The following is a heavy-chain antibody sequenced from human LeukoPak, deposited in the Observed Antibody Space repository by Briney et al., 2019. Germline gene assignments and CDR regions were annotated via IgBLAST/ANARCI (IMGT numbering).Heavy chain of an antibody. CDR3: AKGFTVFEDAPDV. CDR1: GFTFSNYA. V-gene: IGHV3-23*01. D-gene: IGHD3-10*01. CDR2: ISGSDDST. Sequence: GGSLRLSCAASGFTFSNYAMNWVRQAPGKGLEWVSVISGSDDSTYYADSVKGRFTVSRDNSKNALYLQMNSLRAEDTAIYYCAKGFTVFEDAPDVWGQGTTVTVSS. J-gene: IGHJ3*01.